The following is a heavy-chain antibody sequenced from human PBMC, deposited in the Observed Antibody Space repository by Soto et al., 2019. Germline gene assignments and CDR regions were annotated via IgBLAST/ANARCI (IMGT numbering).Heavy chain of an antibody. D-gene: IGHD1-1*01. CDR1: GGSISSGGYS. Sequence: PSETLSLTCAVSGGSISSGGYSWSWIRQPPGKGLEWIGYIYHSGSTYYNPSLKSRVTISVDRSKNQFSLKLSSVTAADTAVYYCASREMATTGPLFDSWGQGTLVTVSS. V-gene: IGHV4-30-2*01. CDR2: IYHSGST. J-gene: IGHJ4*02. CDR3: ASREMATTGPLFDS.